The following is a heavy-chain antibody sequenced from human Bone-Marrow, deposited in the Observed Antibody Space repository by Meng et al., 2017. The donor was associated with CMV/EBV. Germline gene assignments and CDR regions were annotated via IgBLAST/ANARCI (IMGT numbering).Heavy chain of an antibody. CDR2: IYYSGST. J-gene: IGHJ6*02. CDR1: GGSISSYY. V-gene: IGHV4-59*01. Sequence: SETLSLTCTASGGSISSYYWSWIRQPPGKGLEWSGYIYYSGSTNYNPSLNSRVTISVDTSKNQFSLKLSSVTAADTAVYYCARVDDYTGYYGMDVWGQGTTVTVSS. CDR3: ARVDDYTGYYGMDV. D-gene: IGHD4-11*01.